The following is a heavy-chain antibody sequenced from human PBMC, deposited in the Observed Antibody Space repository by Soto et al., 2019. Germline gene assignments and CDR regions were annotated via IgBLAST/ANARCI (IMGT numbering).Heavy chain of an antibody. J-gene: IGHJ4*02. CDR1: GFTFSSYA. CDR2: IGVRGDST. CDR3: VKCIPVAAKYYFQY. Sequence: PGGSLRLSCAASGFTFSSYAMSWVRQVLGKGLEWVSGIGVRGDSTYYAESVTARFTISRDNSKSTVDLQMNSLRVDDTAVYYCVKCIPVAAKYYFQYWGQGALVTVSS. D-gene: IGHD6-19*01. V-gene: IGHV3-23*01.